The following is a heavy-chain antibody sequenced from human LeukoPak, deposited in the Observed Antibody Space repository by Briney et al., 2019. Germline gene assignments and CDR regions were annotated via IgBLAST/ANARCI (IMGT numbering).Heavy chain of an antibody. CDR1: GGSISSTSYY. CDR2: SYYSGST. V-gene: IGHV4-39*01. Sequence: SETLSLTCNVSGGSISSTSYYWDWIRQPPGKGLEWIGSSYYSGSTYYNPSLKSRVIISVDTSKNQFSLRLSSVTAADTAVYYCARSNWNDPFDYWGQGTLVTVSS. J-gene: IGHJ4*02. CDR3: ARSNWNDPFDY. D-gene: IGHD1-20*01.